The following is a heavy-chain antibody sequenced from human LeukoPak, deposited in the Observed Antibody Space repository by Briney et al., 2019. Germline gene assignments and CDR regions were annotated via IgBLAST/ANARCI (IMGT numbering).Heavy chain of an antibody. J-gene: IGHJ4*02. D-gene: IGHD1-26*01. Sequence: GGSLRLSSAASGFTVTTNYMTGVRQAPGKGLEWVSIIYSGGYTDYADSVKGRFTISRDNAKNSLYLQMNSLRDEDTAMYFCARGMGPVVYWGQGTLVTVSS. CDR2: IYSGGYT. CDR1: GFTVTTNY. V-gene: IGHV3-66*01. CDR3: ARGMGPVVY.